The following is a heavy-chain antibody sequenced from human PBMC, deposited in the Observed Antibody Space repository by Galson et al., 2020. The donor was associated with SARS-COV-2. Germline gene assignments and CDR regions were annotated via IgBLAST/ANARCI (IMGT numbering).Heavy chain of an antibody. D-gene: IGHD4-17*01. V-gene: IGHV3-30*04. CDR2: ISYDGSNK. Sequence: GGSLRLSCAASGFTFSSYAMHWVRQAPGKGLEWVAVISYDGSNKYYADSVKCRFTISRDNSKNTLYLQMNSLRAEDTAVYYCARDYGDHKLDYWGQGTLVTVSS. CDR3: ARDYGDHKLDY. CDR1: GFTFSSYA. J-gene: IGHJ4*02.